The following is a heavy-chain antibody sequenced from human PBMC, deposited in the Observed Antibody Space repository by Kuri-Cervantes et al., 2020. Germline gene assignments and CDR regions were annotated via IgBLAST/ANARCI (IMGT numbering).Heavy chain of an antibody. CDR2: IKSKIDGETA. CDR3: TTEGSTSDYFDY. V-gene: IGHV3-15*01. CDR1: GFTFSNAW. Sequence: GESLKISCAASGFTFSNAWMSWVRQAPGKGLEWVGRIKSKIDGETADYAAPVKGRFTISRDDSKNTLYLQMNSLKTEDTAVYYCTTEGSTSDYFDYWGQGTLVTVSS. J-gene: IGHJ4*02. D-gene: IGHD2-2*01.